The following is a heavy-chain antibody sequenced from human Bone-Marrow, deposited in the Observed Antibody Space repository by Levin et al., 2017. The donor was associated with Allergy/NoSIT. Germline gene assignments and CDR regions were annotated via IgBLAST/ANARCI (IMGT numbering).Heavy chain of an antibody. D-gene: IGHD5-18*01. J-gene: IGHJ6*02. Sequence: GGSLRLSCAASGFTFSSYGMHWVRQAPGKGLEWVAVIWYDGSNKYYADSVKGRFTISRDNSKNTLYLQMNSLRAEDTAVYYCAREWDTAMEPRGYYYYGMDVWGQGTTVTVSS. CDR1: GFTFSSYG. CDR3: AREWDTAMEPRGYYYYGMDV. CDR2: IWYDGSNK. V-gene: IGHV3-33*01.